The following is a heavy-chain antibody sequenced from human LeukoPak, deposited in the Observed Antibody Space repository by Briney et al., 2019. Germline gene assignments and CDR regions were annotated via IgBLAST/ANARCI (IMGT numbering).Heavy chain of an antibody. CDR2: INPNSGGT. Sequence: GSAVKVSCKASGYTFTGYYMHWVRQAPGQGLEWMGWINPNSGGTNYAQKFQGRVTMTRDTSISTTYMELSRRRSDDTAVYYCAAAFDTAMSYFDYWGQGTLVTVSS. D-gene: IGHD5-18*01. CDR3: AAAFDTAMSYFDY. V-gene: IGHV1-2*02. J-gene: IGHJ4*02. CDR1: GYTFTGYY.